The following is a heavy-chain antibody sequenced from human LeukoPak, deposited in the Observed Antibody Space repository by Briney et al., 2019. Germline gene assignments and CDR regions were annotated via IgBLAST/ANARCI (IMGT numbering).Heavy chain of an antibody. D-gene: IGHD2-21*01. CDR3: AKGLSAAGDYYFDY. CDR2: ISGSGGST. Sequence: AGGSLRLSCAASGFTFSSYAMSWVRQAPGKGLEWVSVISGSGGSTYYADSVKGRFTISRDNSKNTLYLQMNSLRAEDTAVYYCAKGLSAAGDYYFDYWGQGALVTVSS. J-gene: IGHJ4*02. CDR1: GFTFSSYA. V-gene: IGHV3-23*01.